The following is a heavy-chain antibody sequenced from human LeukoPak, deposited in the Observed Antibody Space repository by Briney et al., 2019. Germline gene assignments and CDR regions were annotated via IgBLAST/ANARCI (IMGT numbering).Heavy chain of an antibody. D-gene: IGHD3-22*01. CDR3: ARGGLLEGDYYDSTDEGGKYYFDY. J-gene: IGHJ4*02. CDR2: IYSGGSR. CDR1: GFTVSSNY. V-gene: IGHV3-53*01. Sequence: PGGSLRLSCAASGFTVSSNYMSWVRQAPGKGLEWVSVIYSGGSRYYTDSVKGRFTISRDNSKYTLYLQMNSLRAEDTAVYYCARGGLLEGDYYDSTDEGGKYYFDYWGQGTLVTVSS.